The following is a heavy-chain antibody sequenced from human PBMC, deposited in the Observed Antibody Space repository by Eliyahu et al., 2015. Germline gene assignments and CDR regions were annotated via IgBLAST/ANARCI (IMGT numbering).Heavy chain of an antibody. D-gene: IGHD5-18*01. J-gene: IGHJ4*02. CDR3: ARQPYRGYSFNDY. CDR1: GGXIRSGGYY. CDR2: IYYSGST. Sequence: QVQLQESGPGLVKPSQTLSLTCXVSGGXIRSGGYYWSWIRQHPGKGLEWIGYIYYSGSTYYNPSLKSRVTISVDTSKNQFSLKLSSVTAADTAVYYCARQPYRGYSFNDYWGQGTLVTVSS. V-gene: IGHV4-31*03.